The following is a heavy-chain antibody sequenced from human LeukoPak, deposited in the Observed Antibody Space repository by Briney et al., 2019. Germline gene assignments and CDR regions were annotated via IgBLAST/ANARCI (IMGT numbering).Heavy chain of an antibody. V-gene: IGHV3-48*02. Sequence: GGSLRLSCAASGFTFNGYNMNWVRQAPGKGLEWVSYISTSSTTIYYADSVKGRFTISRDNAKNSLYLQMTSLRDEDTAVYYCARGRLLWFGEFDAFDIWGQGTMVTVSS. CDR1: GFTFNGYN. CDR3: ARGRLLWFGEFDAFDI. D-gene: IGHD3-10*01. CDR2: ISTSSTTI. J-gene: IGHJ3*02.